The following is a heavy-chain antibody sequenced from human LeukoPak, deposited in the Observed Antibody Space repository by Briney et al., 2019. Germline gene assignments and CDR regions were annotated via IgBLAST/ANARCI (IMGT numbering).Heavy chain of an antibody. Sequence: PGEALKSSCKGAGDSVTSYWSGWVRQMAGKGRECRGVIYPGDSDTRYSRSCQGRVTSSADTYISTAYLQWSSMKASDTAMYYCARYSLATAFATYYGMDVWGQGTTVTVSS. J-gene: IGHJ6*02. CDR2: IYPGDSDT. D-gene: IGHD5-12*01. CDR3: ARYSLATAFATYYGMDV. V-gene: IGHV5-51*01. CDR1: GDSVTSYW.